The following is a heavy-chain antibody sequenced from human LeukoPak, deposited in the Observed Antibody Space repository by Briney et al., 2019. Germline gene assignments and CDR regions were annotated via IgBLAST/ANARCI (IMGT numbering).Heavy chain of an antibody. V-gene: IGHV4-34*01. CDR2: INHSGST. J-gene: IGHJ4*02. Sequence: SETLSLTCAVYGGSFSGYYWSWIRQPPGKGLEWIGEINHSGSTNYNPSLKSRVTISVDTSKNQFSLKLSSVTAADTAVYYCASWRIFGVTQMGDYWGQGTLVTVSS. CDR1: GGSFSGYY. CDR3: ASWRIFGVTQMGDY. D-gene: IGHD3-3*01.